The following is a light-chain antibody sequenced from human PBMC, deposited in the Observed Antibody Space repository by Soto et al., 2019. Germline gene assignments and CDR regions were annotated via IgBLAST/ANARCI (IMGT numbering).Light chain of an antibody. CDR3: QQYGSSPQT. CDR1: QSVSSSY. CDR2: GAS. Sequence: ETVLTQSPGTLPLSPGYRATLSCRPSQSVSSSYLAWYQQKPGQAPRLLIYGASSRATGIPDRFSGSGSGTDFTLTISRLEPEDFAVYYCQQYGSSPQTFGQGTKVDI. V-gene: IGKV3-20*01. J-gene: IGKJ1*01.